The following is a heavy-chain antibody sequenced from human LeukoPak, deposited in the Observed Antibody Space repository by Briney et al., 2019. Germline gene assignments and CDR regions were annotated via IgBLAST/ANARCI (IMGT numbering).Heavy chain of an antibody. V-gene: IGHV4-4*07. CDR2: ISPTGSP. CDR3: ARGSSGWYVDY. CDR1: GDSISSYF. Sequence: SETLSLTCTVSGDSISSYFWSWIRQPAGKTLELIGHISPTGSPNYNPSLKSRVTMSVDTAKNQFSLKLSSVTAADTAVYYCARGSSGWYVDYWGQGTLVTVSS. D-gene: IGHD6-19*01. J-gene: IGHJ4*02.